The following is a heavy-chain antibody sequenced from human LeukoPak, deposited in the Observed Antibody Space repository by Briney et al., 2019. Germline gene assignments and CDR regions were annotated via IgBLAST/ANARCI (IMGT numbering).Heavy chain of an antibody. CDR3: ARGSPAARTFDY. CDR1: GFTFSSYW. J-gene: IGHJ4*02. CDR2: INSDGSST. D-gene: IGHD2-2*01. V-gene: IGHV3-74*01. Sequence: GGSLRLSCAASGFTFSSYWMHWVRQAPGKGLVWVSRINSDGSSTNYADSVKGRFTISRDNAKNTLYLQMNSLRAEDMAVYYCARGSPAARTFDYWGQGTLVTVSS.